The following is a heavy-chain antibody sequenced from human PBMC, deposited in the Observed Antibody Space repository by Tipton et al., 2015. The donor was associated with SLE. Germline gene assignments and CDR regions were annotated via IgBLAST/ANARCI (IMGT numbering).Heavy chain of an antibody. D-gene: IGHD3-10*01. CDR2: IYYSGST. CDR3: AREGGYAGSGSYGTV. J-gene: IGHJ6*02. CDR1: GGSISSYY. V-gene: IGHV4-59*12. Sequence: TLSLTCTVSGGSISSYYWSWIRQPPGKGLEWIGYIYYSGSTNYNPSLKSRVTISVDTSKNQFSLKLSSVTAADTAVYFCAREGGYAGSGSYGTVWGQGTTVTVSS.